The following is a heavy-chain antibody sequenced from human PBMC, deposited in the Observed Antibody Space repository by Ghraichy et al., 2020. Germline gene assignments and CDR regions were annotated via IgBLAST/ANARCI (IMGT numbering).Heavy chain of an antibody. Sequence: SQTLSLTCTVSRGSLSNNWWSWIRQTPGKGLEWIGYIHSSGGTNYDPSLKSRVTMSIDTSKNEFYLKLRSVTAADTAVYYCARQAPDLPGGVIAYDYWGQGRLVAVSS. CDR3: ARQAPDLPGGVIAYDY. CDR1: RGSLSNNW. D-gene: IGHD3-16*02. J-gene: IGHJ4*02. CDR2: IHSSGGT. V-gene: IGHV4-59*08.